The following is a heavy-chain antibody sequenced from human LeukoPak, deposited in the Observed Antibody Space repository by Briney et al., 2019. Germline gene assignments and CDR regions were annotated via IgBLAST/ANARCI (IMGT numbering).Heavy chain of an antibody. J-gene: IGHJ6*02. D-gene: IGHD2-15*01. Sequence: GGSLRLSCGASGLTFSSYWMHWVRQAPGKGLEWVAIIWYDGSNKYYADSVKGRFTISRDNSKNTMYLQMNSLRAEDTAVYYCARIGCTGGNCRPYYYYGMDVWGQGTTVTVSS. CDR3: ARIGCTGGNCRPYYYYGMDV. V-gene: IGHV3-33*08. CDR1: GLTFSSYW. CDR2: IWYDGSNK.